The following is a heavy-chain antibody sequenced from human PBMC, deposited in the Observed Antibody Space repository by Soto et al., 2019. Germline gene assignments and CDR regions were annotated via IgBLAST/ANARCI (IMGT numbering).Heavy chain of an antibody. V-gene: IGHV3-72*01. CDR3: SRAGILTTPYYFDY. Sequence: EVQLVESGGGLVQPGRSLRLSCAAFGFTFSDHYMDWVRQAPGKGLEWVGRIRNKANSYTTEYAASVKGRFTISIDDSKNSLFLQMNSLKTEDTAVYYCSRAGILTTPYYFDYWGQGTLVTVSS. D-gene: IGHD4-4*01. CDR1: GFTFSDHY. CDR2: IRNKANSYTT. J-gene: IGHJ4*01.